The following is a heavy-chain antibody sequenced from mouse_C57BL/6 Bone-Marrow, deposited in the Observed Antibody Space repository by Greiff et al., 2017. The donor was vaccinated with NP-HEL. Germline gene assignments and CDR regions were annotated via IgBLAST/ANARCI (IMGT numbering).Heavy chain of an antibody. CDR2: ISDGGSYT. CDR1: GFTFSSYA. V-gene: IGHV5-4*01. Sequence: EVQGVESGGGLVKPGGYLKLSCAASGFTFSSYAMSWVRQTPEKRLEWVATISDGGSYTYYPDNVKGRFTISRDNAKNNLYLQMSHLKSEDTAMYYCARDRFLRFVYDYDGWFAYWGQGTLVTVSA. D-gene: IGHD2-4*01. CDR3: ARDRFLRFVYDYDGWFAY. J-gene: IGHJ3*01.